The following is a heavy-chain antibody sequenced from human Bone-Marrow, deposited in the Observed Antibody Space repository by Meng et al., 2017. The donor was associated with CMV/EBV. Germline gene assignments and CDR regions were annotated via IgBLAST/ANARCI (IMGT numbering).Heavy chain of an antibody. CDR3: ARGVGAAWFDP. V-gene: IGHV1-2*02. D-gene: IGHD3-16*01. CDR1: GYTFTGYY. Sequence: ASVKVSCKASGYTFTGYYIHWVRQALGQGLEWMGWINPNSGDTNYAQNFQGRVTMTRDTFFSTSYMELSTLKSDDTAVYYCARGVGAAWFDPWGQGTTVTVSS. J-gene: IGHJ5*01. CDR2: INPNSGDT.